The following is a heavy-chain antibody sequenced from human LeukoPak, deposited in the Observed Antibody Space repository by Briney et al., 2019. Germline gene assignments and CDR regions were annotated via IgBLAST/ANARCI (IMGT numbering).Heavy chain of an antibody. CDR1: GFTFSDYY. Sequence: GGSLRLSCAASGFTFSDYYMSWIRQAPGKGLEWVSYISSSGSTIYYADSVKGRFTISRDNAKNSLYLQMNSLRAGDTAVYYCARVFYASITGTTSHFDYWGQGTLVTVSS. CDR3: ARVFYASITGTTSHFDY. CDR2: ISSSGSTI. V-gene: IGHV3-11*01. D-gene: IGHD1-7*01. J-gene: IGHJ4*02.